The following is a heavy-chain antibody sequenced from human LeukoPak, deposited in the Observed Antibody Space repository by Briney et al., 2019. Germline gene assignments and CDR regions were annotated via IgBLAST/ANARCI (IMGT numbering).Heavy chain of an antibody. D-gene: IGHD2-21*02. Sequence: ASVKVSCKASRYTFTSYYMYWVRQAPGQGLEWMGIINPSGGSTSYAQKFQGRVTMTTDTSTSTAYMELRSLRSDDTAVYYCARDSVTYCGGDCYYAPSFDYWGQGTLVTVSS. V-gene: IGHV1-46*01. J-gene: IGHJ4*02. CDR1: RYTFTSYY. CDR3: ARDSVTYCGGDCYYAPSFDY. CDR2: INPSGGST.